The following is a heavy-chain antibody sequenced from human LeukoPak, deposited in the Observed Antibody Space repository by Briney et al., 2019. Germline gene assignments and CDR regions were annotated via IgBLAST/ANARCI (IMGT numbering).Heavy chain of an antibody. Sequence: PGGSLRLSCAASGFTFSSYAMSWVRQAPGKGLEWVSAISGSGGSTYYADSVNGRFTISRDNSKNTLYLQMNSLRAEDTAVYYCAKFQWELLTFDYWGQGTLVTVSS. CDR3: AKFQWELLTFDY. D-gene: IGHD1-26*01. CDR2: ISGSGGST. J-gene: IGHJ4*02. CDR1: GFTFSSYA. V-gene: IGHV3-23*01.